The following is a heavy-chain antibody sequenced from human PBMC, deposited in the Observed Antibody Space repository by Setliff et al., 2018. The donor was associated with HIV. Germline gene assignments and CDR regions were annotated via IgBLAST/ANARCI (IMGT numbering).Heavy chain of an antibody. V-gene: IGHV4-4*09. CDR2: IYGSGST. Sequence: TSETLSLTCAVSGDSIGTYSWHWLRQPPGKGLEWIGYIYGSGSTGYNTSLTSRVTMSPDAPNHRFALKLTAVTAADTAVYYCAKRAVQDGTVTSSNRFESWGQGTLVTVSS. J-gene: IGHJ5*01. CDR1: GDSIGTYS. D-gene: IGHD1-7*01. CDR3: AKRAVQDGTVTSSNRFES.